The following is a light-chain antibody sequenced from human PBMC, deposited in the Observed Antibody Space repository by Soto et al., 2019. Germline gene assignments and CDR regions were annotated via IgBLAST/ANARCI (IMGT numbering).Light chain of an antibody. CDR3: TSYRRGTLYV. CDR1: SADVSSSNF. CDR2: DVS. V-gene: IGLV2-14*03. Sequence: QSALTQPASVSGSPGQSITISCTGISADVSSSNFVSWYQHRPGKAPSLILYDVSHRPSGVSNRFSGSKAGDTASLTISGLQLEDEADYYCTSYRRGTLYVFGTGTKLTVL. J-gene: IGLJ1*01.